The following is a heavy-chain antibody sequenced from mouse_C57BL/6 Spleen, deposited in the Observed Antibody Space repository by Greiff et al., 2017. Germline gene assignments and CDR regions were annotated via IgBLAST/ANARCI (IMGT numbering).Heavy chain of an antibody. J-gene: IGHJ4*01. Sequence: VKLVESGPGLVQPSQSLSITCTVSGFSLTSYGVHWVRQSPGKGLEWLGVIWSGGSTDYNAAFISRLSISKDNSKSQVFFKMNSLQADDTAIYYCARTYYSNYGGAMDYWGQGTSVTVSS. D-gene: IGHD2-5*01. V-gene: IGHV2-2*01. CDR3: ARTYYSNYGGAMDY. CDR1: GFSLTSYG. CDR2: IWSGGST.